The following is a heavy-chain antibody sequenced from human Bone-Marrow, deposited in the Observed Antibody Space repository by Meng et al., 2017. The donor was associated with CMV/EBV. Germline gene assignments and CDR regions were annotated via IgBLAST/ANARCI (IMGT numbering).Heavy chain of an antibody. CDR1: GGSISNSDYY. CDR3: ARAWWSGYGALAD. D-gene: IGHD3-3*01. Sequence: SETLSLTCSVSGGSISNSDYYWGWIRQPPGKGLEWIGNLYYGGNTYYNPSLKSRVTISVDTSKKQLFLKLSSVTAADAAVYYCARAWWSGYGALADWGQGPLVTGSS. V-gene: IGHV4-39*07. J-gene: IGHJ4*02. CDR2: LYYGGNT.